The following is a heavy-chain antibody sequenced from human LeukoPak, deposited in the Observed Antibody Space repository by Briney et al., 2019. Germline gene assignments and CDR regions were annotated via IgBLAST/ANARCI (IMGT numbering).Heavy chain of an antibody. J-gene: IGHJ4*02. CDR1: GGSFSNYY. V-gene: IGHV4-34*01. CDR3: ARGLEDRISIFGVVKFYYFDF. D-gene: IGHD3-3*01. CDR2: IDHSGSS. Sequence: PSETLSLTCAVYGGSFSNYYWTWIRQPPGKGLEWIGEIDHSGSSHYNPSLKSRVTISVDTSTNQLSLKLSSVTAADTAVYYCARGLEDRISIFGVVKFYYFDFWGQGTLVTVSS.